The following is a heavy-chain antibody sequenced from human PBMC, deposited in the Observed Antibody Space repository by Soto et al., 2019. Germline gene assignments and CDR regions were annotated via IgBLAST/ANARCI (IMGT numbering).Heavy chain of an antibody. CDR1: GGTFGSYA. CDR3: AREGSTIFGVPLVAFDI. V-gene: IGHV1-69*13. CDR2: IIPIFGTA. Sequence: SVKVSCKASGGTFGSYAISWVRQAPGQGLEWMGGIIPIFGTANYAQKFQGRVTITADESTSTAYMELSSLRSEDTAVYYCAREGSTIFGVPLVAFDIWGQGTMVTVSS. J-gene: IGHJ3*02. D-gene: IGHD3-3*01.